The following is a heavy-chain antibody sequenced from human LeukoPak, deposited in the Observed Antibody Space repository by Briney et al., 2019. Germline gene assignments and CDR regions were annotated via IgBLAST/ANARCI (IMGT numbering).Heavy chain of an antibody. J-gene: IGHJ4*02. CDR2: IYYSGST. D-gene: IGHD2-2*01. CDR3: ARERGCSSTSCYFDY. Sequence: PSQTLSLTCTVSGGSISSGGYYLSWIRQHPGKRLEWLGYIYYSGSTYYNPSLKSRVTISVDTSKNQFSLKLSSVTAADTAVYYCARERGCSSTSCYFDYWGQGTLVTVSS. CDR1: GGSISSGGYY. V-gene: IGHV4-31*03.